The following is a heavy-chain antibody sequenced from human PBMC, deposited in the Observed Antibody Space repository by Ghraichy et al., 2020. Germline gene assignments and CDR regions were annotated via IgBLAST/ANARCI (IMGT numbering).Heavy chain of an antibody. CDR3: ARVGTYCDSANCYRAWYFDL. Sequence: GGSLRLSCAASGFSFSSYAITWVRQAPGKGLEWVAAIGGSGAGTYYAGSVKGRFAMSRDNSKNTVYLQMNSLRAEDTAIYYCARVGTYCDSANCYRAWYFDLWGRGTQVTVSS. CDR2: IGGSGAGT. J-gene: IGHJ2*01. V-gene: IGHV3-23*01. CDR1: GFSFSSYA. D-gene: IGHD2-2*02.